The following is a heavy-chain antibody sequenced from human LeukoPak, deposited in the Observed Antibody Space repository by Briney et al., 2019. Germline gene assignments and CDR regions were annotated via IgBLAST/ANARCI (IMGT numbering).Heavy chain of an antibody. V-gene: IGHV1-2*04. CDR2: INPNSGDT. J-gene: IGHJ4*02. Sequence: XXQGLXWMGWINPNSGDTNYAQKFQGWVTMTRATSISTAYMELSRLTSDDTAVYYCASDGSRSPLYYFDYWGQGTLVTVSS. CDR3: ASDGSRSPLYYFDY. D-gene: IGHD1-26*01.